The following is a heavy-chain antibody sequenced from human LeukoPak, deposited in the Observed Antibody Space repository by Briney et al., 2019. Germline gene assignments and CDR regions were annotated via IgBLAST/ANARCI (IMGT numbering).Heavy chain of an antibody. J-gene: IGHJ4*02. CDR1: GGSISSYY. CDR3: ARALKYYDLWSGYIDY. Sequence: SETLSLTCTVSGGSISSYYWSWIRQPPGKGLEWIGYIYYSGSTNYNPSLKSRVTISVDTSKNQFSLKLSSVTAADTAVYYCARALKYYDLWSGYIDYWGQGTLVTVSS. V-gene: IGHV4-59*01. D-gene: IGHD3-3*01. CDR2: IYYSGST.